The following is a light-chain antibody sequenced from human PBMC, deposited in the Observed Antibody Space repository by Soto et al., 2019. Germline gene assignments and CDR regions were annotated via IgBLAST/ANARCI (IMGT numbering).Light chain of an antibody. CDR3: QQRYNWPIT. Sequence: EIVLTQSRATLSLSPGEIATLSCSASQSVSSNLAGYQQKPGQAPRLLIYGASTRATGIPARFSGSGSGRDFTLTISSLEPEDFSVYYCQQRYNWPITFGQGTRLEIK. V-gene: IGKV3-11*02. J-gene: IGKJ5*01. CDR1: QSVSSN. CDR2: GAS.